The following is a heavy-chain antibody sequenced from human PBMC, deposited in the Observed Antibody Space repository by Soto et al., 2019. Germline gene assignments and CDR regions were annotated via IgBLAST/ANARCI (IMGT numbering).Heavy chain of an antibody. D-gene: IGHD6-6*01. J-gene: IGHJ6*02. CDR3: STSSRNEYHFAMDA. CDR2: IYSGGST. Sequence: DLAETGGGLIQPGGSLRLSCAASGLSVSSSDMSWVRQASGKGLEWVSVIYSGGSTHDADSVKGRFTISRDNSKNTVHLQMNSLRVDDTAVYFCSTSSRNEYHFAMDAWGQGTTVIVSS. CDR1: GLSVSSSD. V-gene: IGHV3-53*02.